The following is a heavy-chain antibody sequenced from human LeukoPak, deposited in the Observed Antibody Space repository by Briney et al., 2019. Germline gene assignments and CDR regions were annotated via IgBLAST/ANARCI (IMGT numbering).Heavy chain of an antibody. CDR3: ASLTMIVIP. CDR1: GGSFSVYY. Sequence: PSETLSLTCAVYGGSFSVYYWSWIRQPPEKGLEWIGEVNHSGSTNYNPSLKSRVTISVDTSKNQFSLKLSSVTATDTAVYYCASLTMIVIPWGQGTLVTASS. V-gene: IGHV4-34*01. CDR2: VNHSGST. D-gene: IGHD3-22*01. J-gene: IGHJ4*02.